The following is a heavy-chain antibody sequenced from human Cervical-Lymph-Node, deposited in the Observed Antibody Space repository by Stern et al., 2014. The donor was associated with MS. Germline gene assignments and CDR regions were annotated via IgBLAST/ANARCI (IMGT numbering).Heavy chain of an antibody. CDR2: IYSSGSP. CDR3: ARGGTYSTFYAFDI. J-gene: IGHJ3*02. V-gene: IGHV4-61*02. D-gene: IGHD1-26*01. CDR1: GGSISSGSYY. Sequence: QVQLQESGPGLVKPSQTLSLTCTVSGGSISSGSYYWNWIRKPAGKGLEWIGRIYSSGSPNYNPSLKSRVTMSVDTSKNQFSLKLSSVTAADTAVYYCARGGTYSTFYAFDIWGRGTVVTVSS.